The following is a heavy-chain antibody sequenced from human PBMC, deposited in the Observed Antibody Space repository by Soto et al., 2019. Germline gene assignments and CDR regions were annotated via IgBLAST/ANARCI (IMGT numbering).Heavy chain of an antibody. CDR1: GFTFSSYA. CDR2: ISGSGGST. CDR3: AKFFFDCSSTRCPENHYYYYYMDV. Sequence: GGSLRLSCAASGFTFSSYAMSWVRQAPGKGLEWVSAISGSGGSTYYADSVKGRFTISRDNSKNTLYLQMNSLRAEDTAVYYCAKFFFDCSSTRCPENHYYYYYMDVWGKGTTVTVSS. J-gene: IGHJ6*03. V-gene: IGHV3-23*01. D-gene: IGHD2-2*01.